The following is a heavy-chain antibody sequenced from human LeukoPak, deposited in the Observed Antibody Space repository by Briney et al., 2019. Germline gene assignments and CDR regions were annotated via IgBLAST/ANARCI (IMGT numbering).Heavy chain of an antibody. Sequence: ASVKVSCKASGYTLTSYYMHWVRQAPGQGLEWMGIINPSGGTTTYAQKFQGRVTMTRDTSTSTVYMEVSSLTSEDTAVYYCARAGGVAATATDFDYWGQGTLVTVPS. CDR3: ARAGGVAATATDFDY. CDR1: GYTLTSYY. V-gene: IGHV1-46*01. CDR2: INPSGGTT. J-gene: IGHJ4*02. D-gene: IGHD6-19*01.